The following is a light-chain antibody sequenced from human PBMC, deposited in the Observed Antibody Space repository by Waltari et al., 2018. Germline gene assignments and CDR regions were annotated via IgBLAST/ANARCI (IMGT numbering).Light chain of an antibody. J-gene: IGLJ2*01. CDR3: HSRETFSTRL. CDR1: TLRRYY. V-gene: IGLV3-19*01. CDR2: GQG. Sequence: SSDLTQDPSVSVALGQTVRITCQGDTLRRYYASWYQQRQGQAPVLVLYGQGNRPSGCPDRFSGSTSGKTASLTITVAQAEDEADYYCHSRETFSTRLFGGGTRLTV.